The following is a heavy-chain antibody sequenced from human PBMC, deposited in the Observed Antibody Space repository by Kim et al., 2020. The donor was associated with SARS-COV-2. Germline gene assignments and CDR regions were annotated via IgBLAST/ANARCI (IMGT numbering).Heavy chain of an antibody. D-gene: IGHD3-22*01. Sequence: GGSLRLSCVASGLTFSNYGMHWVRQAPGKGLEWVGIVSYEGRNTFYADSVEGRFSISRDNSKNTLYLQMNSLRSEDTALYYCVKEAAFTTIVVDYYFDFWGQGTLVTVSS. CDR1: GLTFSNYG. J-gene: IGHJ4*02. V-gene: IGHV3-30*18. CDR3: VKEAAFTTIVVDYYFDF. CDR2: VSYEGRNT.